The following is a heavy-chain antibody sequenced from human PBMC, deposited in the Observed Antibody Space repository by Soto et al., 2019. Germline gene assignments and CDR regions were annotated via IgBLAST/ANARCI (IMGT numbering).Heavy chain of an antibody. J-gene: IGHJ4*02. CDR2: IYYSGST. V-gene: IGHV4-31*03. CDR3: AGALGPLTPFDY. Sequence: PSETLSLTCTVSGGSISSGGYYWSWIRQHPGKGLEWIGYIYYSGSTYYNPSLKSRVTISVDTSKNQFSLKLSSVAAADTAVYYCAGALGPLTPFDYWGQGTLATVSS. CDR1: GGSISSGGYY.